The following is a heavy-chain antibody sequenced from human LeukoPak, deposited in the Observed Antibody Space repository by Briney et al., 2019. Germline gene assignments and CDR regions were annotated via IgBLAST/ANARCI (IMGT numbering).Heavy chain of an antibody. CDR1: GFTFSSYS. D-gene: IGHD5-18*01. CDR3: AKNLRGYSYGQFDY. J-gene: IGHJ4*02. Sequence: AGGSLRLSCAASGFTFSSYSMNWVRQAPGKGLEWVSSISGGSGYIYYADSVKGRFTISRDNSKNTLYLQMNSLRAEDTAVYYCAKNLRGYSYGQFDYWGQGTLVTVSS. V-gene: IGHV3-21*01. CDR2: ISGGSGYI.